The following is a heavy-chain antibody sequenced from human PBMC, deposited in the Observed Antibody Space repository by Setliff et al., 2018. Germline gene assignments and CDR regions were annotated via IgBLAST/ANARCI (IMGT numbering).Heavy chain of an antibody. D-gene: IGHD3-10*01. V-gene: IGHV4-30-4*08. CDR3: AREVGDVIISSDAFDF. CDR1: GGSISSGDYY. Sequence: SETLSLTCTVSGGSISSGDYYWSWIRQPQGKGLEWSAYMHSSGTTYRNPSRESRVTMSRDTSKNQFSLDLRSVTAADTAVYFCAREVGDVIISSDAFDFWGQGTMVTVSS. J-gene: IGHJ3*01. CDR2: MHSSGTT.